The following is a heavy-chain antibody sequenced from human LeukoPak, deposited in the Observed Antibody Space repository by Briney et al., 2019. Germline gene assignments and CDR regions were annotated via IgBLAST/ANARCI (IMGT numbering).Heavy chain of an antibody. Sequence: ASVKVSCKASGYTFTSYAMHWVRQAPGQRPEWMGWINAGNGNTKYSQKFQGRVTITRDTSASTAYMELSSLRSEDTAVYYCARVKGRSPVYYDSSGQSPSDYWGQGTLVTVSS. CDR2: INAGNGNT. V-gene: IGHV1-3*01. D-gene: IGHD3-22*01. CDR3: ARVKGRSPVYYDSSGQSPSDY. J-gene: IGHJ4*02. CDR1: GYTFTSYA.